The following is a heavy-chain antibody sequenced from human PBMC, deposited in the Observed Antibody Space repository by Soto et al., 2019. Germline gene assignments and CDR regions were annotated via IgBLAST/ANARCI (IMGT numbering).Heavy chain of an antibody. J-gene: IGHJ6*02. CDR1: TGSINGYY. D-gene: IGHD2-2*01. Sequence: SETLSLTCRVSTGSINGYYWNWIRQSPGKGLEWIAVIYSSGSTNYNPSLKSRATISVDRSKNQVSLKLTSVTAADTAVYYCARGKRDSTSCLDVWGQGTTVTVSS. V-gene: IGHV4-59*01. CDR3: ARGKRDSTSCLDV. CDR2: IYSSGST.